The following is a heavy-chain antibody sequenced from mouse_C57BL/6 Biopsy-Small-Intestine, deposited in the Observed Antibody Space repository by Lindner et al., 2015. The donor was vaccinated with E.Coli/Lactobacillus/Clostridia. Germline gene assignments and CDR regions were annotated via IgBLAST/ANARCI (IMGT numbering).Heavy chain of an antibody. D-gene: IGHD1-1*01. V-gene: IGHV1-85*01. CDR1: GCTFTNYW. CDR2: IFPRDGST. Sequence: VQLQESGAELAKPGALVKLSCKASGCTFTNYWMHWVKQRPGQGLEWIAWIFPRDGSTWYNERFKGKATLTIDTSSSTAYMELHSLTSEDSAVYFCAGLTVVVTPYYFDYWGQGTTLTVSS. J-gene: IGHJ2*01. CDR3: AGLTVVVTPYYFDY.